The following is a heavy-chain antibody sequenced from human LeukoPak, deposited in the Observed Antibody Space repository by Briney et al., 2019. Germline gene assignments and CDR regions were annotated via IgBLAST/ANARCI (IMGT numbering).Heavy chain of an antibody. CDR3: ARDADILDIVVVPAATGIDY. Sequence: GGSLRLSCAASGFTFSSYSMNWGRQAPGKGLEWVSSISSSSSYIYYADSVKGRFTISKDNAKNSLYLQMSSLRAEDTAVYYCARDADILDIVVVPAATGIDYWGQGTLVTVSS. CDR2: ISSSSSYI. CDR1: GFTFSSYS. D-gene: IGHD2-2*01. V-gene: IGHV3-21*01. J-gene: IGHJ4*02.